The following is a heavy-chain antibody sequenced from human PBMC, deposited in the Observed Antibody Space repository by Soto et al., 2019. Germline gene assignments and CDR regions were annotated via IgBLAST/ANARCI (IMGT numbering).Heavy chain of an antibody. CDR2: INHSGST. J-gene: IGHJ5*02. CDR3: ARAGYSSSWRRSRFDP. V-gene: IGHV4-34*01. CDR1: GGSFSGYY. Sequence: QVQLQQWGAGLLKPSETLSLTCAVYGGSFSGYYWSWIRQPPGKGLEWIGEINHSGSTNYNPFLKSRVTISVDTSKNQFSLKLSSVTAADTAVYYCARAGYSSSWRRSRFDPWGQGTLVTVSS. D-gene: IGHD6-13*01.